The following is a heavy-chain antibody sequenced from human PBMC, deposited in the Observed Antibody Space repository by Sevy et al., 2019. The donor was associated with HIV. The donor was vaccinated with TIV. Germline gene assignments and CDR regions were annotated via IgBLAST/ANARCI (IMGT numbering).Heavy chain of an antibody. CDR1: GFTFSSYW. D-gene: IGHD2-2*01. J-gene: IGHJ4*02. CDR3: ARSTNSAALDY. Sequence: GGSLRLSCAVSGFTFSSYWMSWVRQAPGKGLEWVGNIKQDGGAKYYVDSVKGRFAISRDKAKKSLFLQMNSLRIEDTAVYYCARSTNSAALDYWGQGTPVTVSS. V-gene: IGHV3-7*01. CDR2: IKQDGGAK.